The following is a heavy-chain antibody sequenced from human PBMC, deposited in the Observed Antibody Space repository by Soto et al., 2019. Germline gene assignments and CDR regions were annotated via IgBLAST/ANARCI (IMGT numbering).Heavy chain of an antibody. J-gene: IGHJ5*02. Sequence: SEPLSLTCAVYGRSFSGYYWSWIRPPPGKGLEWIGEINHSGSTNYNPSLKSRVTISVDTSKNQFSLKLSSVTAADTAVYYCAGGVPAAFNWFDPWGQGTLVTVSS. CDR2: INHSGST. V-gene: IGHV4-34*01. CDR3: AGGVPAAFNWFDP. CDR1: GRSFSGYY. D-gene: IGHD2-2*01.